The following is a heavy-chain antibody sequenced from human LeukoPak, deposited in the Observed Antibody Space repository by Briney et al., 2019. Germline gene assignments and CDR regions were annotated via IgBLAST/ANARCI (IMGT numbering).Heavy chain of an antibody. V-gene: IGHV1-8*01. J-gene: IGHJ6*03. Sequence: GASVKVSCKASGYTFTSYDINWVRQATGQGLEWMGWMNPNSGNTGYAQKFQGRVTMTRNTFISTAYMELSSLRSEDTAVYYCARTYYDFWSGYRNYYYYYMDVWGKGTTVTVSS. CDR1: GYTFTSYD. CDR2: MNPNSGNT. D-gene: IGHD3-3*01. CDR3: ARTYYDFWSGYRNYYYYYMDV.